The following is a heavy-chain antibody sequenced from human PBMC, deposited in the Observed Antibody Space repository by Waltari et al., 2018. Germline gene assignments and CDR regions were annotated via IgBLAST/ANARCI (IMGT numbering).Heavy chain of an antibody. Sequence: QVQLQESGPGLVKPSETLSLTCTVSGGSISGFYWSWIRQPPGKGLEWIGYIYYTGSTNYNPSLDSRLTISVDTSKNQFSLKLRSMTAADTAVYFCARGRLWFGESNDGLDNWGQGTLVTVSS. D-gene: IGHD3-10*01. V-gene: IGHV4-59*01. CDR2: IYYTGST. CDR3: ARGRLWFGESNDGLDN. J-gene: IGHJ4*02. CDR1: GGSISGFY.